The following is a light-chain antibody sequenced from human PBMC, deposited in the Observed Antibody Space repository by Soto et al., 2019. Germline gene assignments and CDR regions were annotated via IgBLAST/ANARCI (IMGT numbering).Light chain of an antibody. CDR3: QQYGSSPLYT. J-gene: IGKJ2*01. CDR2: GAS. V-gene: IGKV3-20*01. Sequence: VLTQSPGTLSLSPGERASLSRRASQSISSSYLAWYQKKPGQAPRLLIYGASSRAPGIPERFSGSGSGTDFTLTISRLEPEDFAVYYCQQYGSSPLYTFGQGTTLEV. CDR1: QSISSSY.